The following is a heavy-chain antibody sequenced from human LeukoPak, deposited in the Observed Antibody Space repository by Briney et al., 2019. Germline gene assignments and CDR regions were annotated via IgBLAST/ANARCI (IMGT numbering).Heavy chain of an antibody. D-gene: IGHD2-15*01. V-gene: IGHV3-21*01. CDR1: GFTFSSYS. J-gene: IGHJ4*02. CDR2: ISSSSSCI. CDR3: PRASCSGGTGYMDY. Sequence: GGSLRLSCAASGFTFSSYSMNWVRQAPGKELEWVSSISSSSSCIYYADSVKGRFTISRDNAKNSLYLQMNSLRAEDTAVYYCPRASCSGGTGYMDYWGEGTLVTVSS.